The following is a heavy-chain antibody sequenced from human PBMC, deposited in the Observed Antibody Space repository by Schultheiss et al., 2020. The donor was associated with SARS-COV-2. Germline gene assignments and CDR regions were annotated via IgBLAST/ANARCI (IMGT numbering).Heavy chain of an antibody. CDR1: GYTFTSSG. CDR2: ISAYNGNT. D-gene: IGHD2-2*01. CDR3: ARDGRYCRSTSCYLANAPGWFDP. J-gene: IGHJ5*02. Sequence: ASVKVSCKASGYTFTSSGVSWVRQAPGQGLEWMGWISAYNGNTNSAQEVQDRVTMTTDTSTSTAYMELRSLRSDDTAVYYCARDGRYCRSTSCYLANAPGWFDPWGQGTLVTVSS. V-gene: IGHV1-18*01.